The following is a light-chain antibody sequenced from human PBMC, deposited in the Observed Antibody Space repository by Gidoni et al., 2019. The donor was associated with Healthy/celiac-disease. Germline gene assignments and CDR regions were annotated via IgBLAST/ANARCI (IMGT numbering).Light chain of an antibody. V-gene: IGKV3-11*01. CDR1: QNVVNY. CDR2: DAS. CDR3: HQRSNWPLGT. J-gene: IGKJ1*01. Sequence: EIVLSQSLATLSLSPGETATLSCRASQNVVNYLAWYQQKPGQAPRLLIYDASNRATGIPARFSGSGSGTDFTLTISSLEPEDFAVYYCHQRSNWPLGTFGQXTKVEIK.